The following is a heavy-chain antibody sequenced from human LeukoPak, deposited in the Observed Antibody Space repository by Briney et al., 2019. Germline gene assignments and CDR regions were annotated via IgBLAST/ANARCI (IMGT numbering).Heavy chain of an antibody. J-gene: IGHJ3*02. CDR2: IYTSGST. V-gene: IGHV4-61*02. D-gene: IGHD3-22*01. CDR3: ARDRPMIVVVSDAFDI. Sequence: SETLSLTCTVSGGSISSGSYYWSWIRQPAGKGLQWIGRIYTSGSTDYNPSLKSRVTISVDRSKNQFSLRLSSVTAADTAVYYCARDRPMIVVVSDAFDIWGQGTMVTVSS. CDR1: GGSISSGSYY.